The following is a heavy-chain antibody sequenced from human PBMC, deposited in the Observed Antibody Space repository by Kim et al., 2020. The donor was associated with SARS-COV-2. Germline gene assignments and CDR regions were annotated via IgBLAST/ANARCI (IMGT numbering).Heavy chain of an antibody. CDR1: GFTFSSYR. V-gene: IGHV3-74*01. J-gene: IGHJ4*02. Sequence: GGSLRLSCAVYGFTFSSYRMHWVRQAPGKGLLWVSYINNDGSVTDYTDSVKGRFTVSRDNVKNTLYLQMNSLRPEDTAVYCCINLNQSWGQGILITVTS. CDR3: INLNQS. CDR2: INNDGSVT.